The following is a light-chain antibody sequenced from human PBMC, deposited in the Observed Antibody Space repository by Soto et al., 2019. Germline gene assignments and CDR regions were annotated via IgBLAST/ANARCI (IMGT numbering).Light chain of an antibody. V-gene: IGKV1-6*01. CDR3: QPANTFPIT. J-gene: IGKJ5*01. CDR1: KGIRND. Sequence: NHKSRLQYSKCAAEGGRVTITCRASKGIRNDLGWYQQKPGKAPKLLIYAASSLQSGVPSRFSVSGSGADFTVIICRQQPGAVAPYYGQPANTFPITIGQGTRLEIK. CDR2: AAS.